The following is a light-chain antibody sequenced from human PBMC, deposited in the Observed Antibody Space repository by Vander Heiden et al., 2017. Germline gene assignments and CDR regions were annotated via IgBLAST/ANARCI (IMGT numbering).Light chain of an antibody. V-gene: IGKV3-15*01. CDR3: QQYNNWPPWT. CDR1: QSVSSN. J-gene: IGKJ1*01. CDR2: GAS. Sequence: EISVTQSPATLSVSPGERATLSCRASQSVSSNLAWYQQKPGQAPRLLIYGASTRATGIPDRFSGSGSGTEFTLTISSLQSEDFAVYYCQQYNNWPPWTFGQGTKVEIK.